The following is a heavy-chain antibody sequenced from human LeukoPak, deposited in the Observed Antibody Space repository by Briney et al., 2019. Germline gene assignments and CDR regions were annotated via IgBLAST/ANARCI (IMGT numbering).Heavy chain of an antibody. CDR1: GFTFSSYA. D-gene: IGHD3-22*01. CDR2: ISGDGDST. CDR3: AKDIGADYYYDSSGYFI. V-gene: IGHV3-43*02. J-gene: IGHJ3*02. Sequence: GESLRLSCAASGFTFSSYAMSWVRQVPGQGLEWVSLISGDGDSTYYPDSVKGRFTISRDNSKNSLYLQMNSLRTEDTALYYCAKDIGADYYYDSSGYFIWGQGTMVTVSS.